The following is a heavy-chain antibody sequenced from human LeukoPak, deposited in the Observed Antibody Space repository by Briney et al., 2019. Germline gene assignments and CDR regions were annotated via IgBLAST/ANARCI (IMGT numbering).Heavy chain of an antibody. CDR3: ARDSPYSEVVVPAASSHY. D-gene: IGHD2-2*01. CDR1: GYTFTGYY. V-gene: IGHV1-2*02. J-gene: IGHJ4*02. CDR2: INPNSGGT. Sequence: GASVKVSCKASGYTFTGYYMHWARQAPGQGLEWMGWINPNSGGTNYAQKFQGRVTMTRDTSISTAYMELSRLRSDDTAVYYCARDSPYSEVVVPAASSHYWGQGTLVTVSS.